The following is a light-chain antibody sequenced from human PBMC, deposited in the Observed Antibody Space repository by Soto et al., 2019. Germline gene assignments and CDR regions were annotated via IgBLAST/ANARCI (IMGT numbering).Light chain of an antibody. V-gene: IGLV2-14*01. CDR1: SSDVSGYNY. Sequence: QSALTQPASVSGSPGQSITISCTGTSSDVSGYNYVSWYQQHPGEAPKLMIYDVYNRPSGVSYRFSGSKSGNTASLTISGLQAEDEADYYCSSYTSDTTRDVVFGGGTKVTVL. CDR2: DVY. J-gene: IGLJ2*01. CDR3: SSYTSDTTRDVV.